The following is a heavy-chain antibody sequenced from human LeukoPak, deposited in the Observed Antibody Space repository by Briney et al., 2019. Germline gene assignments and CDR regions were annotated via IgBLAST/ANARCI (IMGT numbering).Heavy chain of an antibody. V-gene: IGHV1-69*13. CDR3: AREPQLGDSSGASVLFDY. D-gene: IGHD2-2*01. Sequence: ASVKVSCKASGGTFSSYAISWVRQAPGQGLEWMGGIIPIFGTANYAQKFQGRVTITADESTSTAYMELSSLRSEGTAVYYCAREPQLGDSSGASVLFDYWGQGTLVTVSS. CDR1: GGTFSSYA. J-gene: IGHJ4*02. CDR2: IIPIFGTA.